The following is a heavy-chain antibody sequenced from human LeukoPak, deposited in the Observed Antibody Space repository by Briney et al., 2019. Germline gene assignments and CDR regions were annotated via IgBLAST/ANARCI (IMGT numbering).Heavy chain of an antibody. D-gene: IGHD2-2*01. Sequence: ASVKVSCKASGYTFTSYYMHWVRQAPGQGLEWMGIINPSGGSTSYAQKFQGRVTMTRDTSTSAVYMELSSLRSEDTAVYYCARDSTMTDGMDVWGKGTTVTVSS. CDR2: INPSGGST. J-gene: IGHJ6*04. V-gene: IGHV1-46*01. CDR1: GYTFTSYY. CDR3: ARDSTMTDGMDV.